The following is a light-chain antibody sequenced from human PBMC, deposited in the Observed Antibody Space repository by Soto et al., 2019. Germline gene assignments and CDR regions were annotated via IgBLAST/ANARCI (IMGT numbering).Light chain of an antibody. CDR2: VNSDGSH. Sequence: QLVLTQSPSASASLGASVTLTCTLSSGHNSYAIAWHQQQPEKGPRYLMKVNSDGSHNKGDGIPDRFSGSTSGAERYLTISSLQSEDEADYYCQTWASGIHLFGGGTKLTVL. CDR3: QTWASGIHL. V-gene: IGLV4-69*01. CDR1: SGHNSYA. J-gene: IGLJ3*02.